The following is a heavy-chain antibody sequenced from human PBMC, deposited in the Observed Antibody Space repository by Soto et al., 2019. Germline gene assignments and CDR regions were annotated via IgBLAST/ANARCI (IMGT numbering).Heavy chain of an antibody. CDR3: AKHFYDTGGYLDY. CDR1: GFAFSRYA. J-gene: IGHJ4*02. CDR2: MSGGGSST. Sequence: PGGSLRLSCAASGFAFSRYAMHWVRQAPGKELEWVAVMSGGGSSTYYADSVRGRFTISRDNSKNTLYLQMNSLRAEDTAVYYCAKHFYDTGGYLDYWGQGTLVTVSS. D-gene: IGHD3-22*01. V-gene: IGHV3-30*04.